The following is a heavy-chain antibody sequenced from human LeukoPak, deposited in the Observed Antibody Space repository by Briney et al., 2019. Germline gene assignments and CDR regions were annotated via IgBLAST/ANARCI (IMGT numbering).Heavy chain of an antibody. D-gene: IGHD6-19*01. CDR1: GGSISSGDYY. CDR2: IYYSGNT. CDR3: ARQKRNSSGWYGDY. Sequence: PSQTLSFTSTVSGGSISSGDYYWRSIRQPPGKVLGMIGYIYYSGNTYYNPSLKSRVTISVDTSKNQFSLKLSSVTAADTAVYYWARQKRNSSGWYGDYWGQGTLVTVSS. J-gene: IGHJ4*02. V-gene: IGHV4-30-4*08.